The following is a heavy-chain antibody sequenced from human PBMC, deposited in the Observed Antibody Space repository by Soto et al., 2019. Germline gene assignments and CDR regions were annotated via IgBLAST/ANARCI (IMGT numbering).Heavy chain of an antibody. CDR1: GYMFTAYG. J-gene: IGHJ4*02. Sequence: QVQLVQSGPEVKMPGASVKVSCKTSGYMFTAYGLAWLRQAPGQRPEWMGWVSTNNADTNYAQKFQGRVTMTSDRSTTTTHMELRRLRFDDTSVYYCARALSTDSTASYSFAYGGQGTLVTVSS. CDR3: ARALSTDSTASYSFAY. V-gene: IGHV1-18*01. CDR2: VSTNNADT. D-gene: IGHD2-21*02.